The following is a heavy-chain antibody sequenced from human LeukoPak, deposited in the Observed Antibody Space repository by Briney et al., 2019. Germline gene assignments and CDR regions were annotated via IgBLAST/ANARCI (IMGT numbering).Heavy chain of an antibody. CDR1: GYTFTAYY. CDR3: AKDLAGSGSYSFDY. Sequence: ASVKVSCKASGYTFTAYYMHWVRQAPGQGLEWMGWINPNSGGTNYAQKFHDRVTMTRDTSTSTAYMELNRLKSDDTAVYYCAKDLAGSGSYSFDYWGQGTLVTVSS. CDR2: INPNSGGT. V-gene: IGHV1-2*02. J-gene: IGHJ4*02. D-gene: IGHD1-26*01.